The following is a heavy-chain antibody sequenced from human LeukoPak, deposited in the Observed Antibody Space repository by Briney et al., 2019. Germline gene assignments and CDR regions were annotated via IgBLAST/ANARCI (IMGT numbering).Heavy chain of an antibody. V-gene: IGHV4-34*01. CDR3: HREGYYDSSGYPPFDP. CDR1: GGSFSGYY. CDR2: INHSGST. Sequence: SETLSLTCAVYGGSFSGYYWSWIRQPPGKGLEWIGEINHSGSTNYNPSLKSRVTISVDTSKNQFSLKLSSVTAADTAVYYCHREGYYDSSGYPPFDPRGQGTLVTVSS. J-gene: IGHJ5*02. D-gene: IGHD3-22*01.